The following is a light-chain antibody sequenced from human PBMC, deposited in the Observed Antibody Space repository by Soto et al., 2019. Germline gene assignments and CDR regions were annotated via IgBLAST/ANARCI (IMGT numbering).Light chain of an antibody. CDR3: QQYGSSPLT. Sequence: EIVLTQSPGTLSLSPGERATLSCRASQSVSSIFLAWYQQKPGQAPRLLIYGASSRATGIPDRFSGSGSGTDFTLTISRLEPEDVDVYYCQQYGSSPLTFGGGTKVEIK. CDR1: QSVSSIF. V-gene: IGKV3-20*01. CDR2: GAS. J-gene: IGKJ4*01.